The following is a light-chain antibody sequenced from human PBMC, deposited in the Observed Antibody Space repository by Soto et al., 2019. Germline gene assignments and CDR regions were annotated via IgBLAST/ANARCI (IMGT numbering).Light chain of an antibody. J-gene: IGKJ4*01. Sequence: EVVLTQSPATLSLSLGERATLSCRASQSVSRYLAWYQQKPGQAPRLLIYDASNRATGIPARFSGSGSETDFTLTISSLEPEDFAVYYCQQRMTWPPLTFGGGTKVEIK. CDR2: DAS. CDR3: QQRMTWPPLT. V-gene: IGKV3-11*01. CDR1: QSVSRY.